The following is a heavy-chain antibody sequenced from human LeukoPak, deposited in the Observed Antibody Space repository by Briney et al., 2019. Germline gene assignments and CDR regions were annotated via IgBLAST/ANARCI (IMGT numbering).Heavy chain of an antibody. D-gene: IGHD4/OR15-4a*01. V-gene: IGHV4-59*01. CDR2: IYYSGST. CDR1: GGSISSYY. Sequence: SETLSLTCTVSGGSISSYYWSWIRQPPGKGLEWIGYIYYSGSTNYNPSLKSRVTISVDTSKNQFSLKLSSVTAADTAVYYCARSMTLVLTGFDPWGQGTLVTVSS. CDR3: ARSMTLVLTGFDP. J-gene: IGHJ5*02.